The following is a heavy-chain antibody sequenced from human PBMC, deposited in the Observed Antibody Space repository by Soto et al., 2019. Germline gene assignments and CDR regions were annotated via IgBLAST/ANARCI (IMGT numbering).Heavy chain of an antibody. V-gene: IGHV5-51*01. J-gene: IGHJ4*02. D-gene: IGHD2-15*01. Sequence: GDSLKISCKGSGYSLSTYSIGWVRQMPGKGLEWMGNIHSGDSNARYSPSFQGQVTISVDKSISTAYLQWSSLKASDTALYYGATWRRSPWFEYWGQGTLVTVS. CDR2: IHSGDSNA. CDR1: GYSLSTYS. CDR3: ATWRRSPWFEY.